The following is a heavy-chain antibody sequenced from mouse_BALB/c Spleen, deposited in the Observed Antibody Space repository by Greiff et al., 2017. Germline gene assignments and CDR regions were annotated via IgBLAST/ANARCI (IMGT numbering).Heavy chain of an antibody. CDR2: ISSGGSYT. CDR3: ARRRGYDGGIYYAMDY. CDR1: GFTFSSYA. Sequence: EVQLVESGGGLVKPGGSLKLSCAASGFTFSSYAMSWVRQSPEKRLEWVAEISSGGSYTYYPDTVTGRFTISRDNAKNTLYLEMSSLRSEDTAMYYCARRRGYDGGIYYAMDYWGQGTSVTVSS. J-gene: IGHJ4*01. D-gene: IGHD2-14*01. V-gene: IGHV5-9-4*01.